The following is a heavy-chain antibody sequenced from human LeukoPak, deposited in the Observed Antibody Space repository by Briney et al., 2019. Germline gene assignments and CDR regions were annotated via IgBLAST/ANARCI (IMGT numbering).Heavy chain of an antibody. CDR2: MNRENGNT. Sequence: ASVKVSCKPSGYIFRNYDINWVRRAPGQGLEWMGWMNRENGNTGYAQKFHGRVTMTRHAPTNTAYMELTSLRSEDTAVYFCATPMANTFDAFDIWGQGSRVTVSS. J-gene: IGHJ3*02. CDR3: ATPMANTFDAFDI. D-gene: IGHD5-24*01. V-gene: IGHV1-8*01. CDR1: GYIFRNYD.